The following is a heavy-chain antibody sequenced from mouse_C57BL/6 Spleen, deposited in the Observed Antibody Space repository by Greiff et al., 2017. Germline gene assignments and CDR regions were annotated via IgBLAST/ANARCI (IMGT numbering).Heavy chain of an antibody. Sequence: VKLQQSGAELARPGASVKLSCKASGYTFTSYGISWVKQRTGQGLEWIGEIYPRSGNTYYNEKFKGKATLTADKSSSTAYMELRSLTSEDSAVYFCARAGDYDSAYWGQGTLVTVSA. V-gene: IGHV1-81*01. D-gene: IGHD2-4*01. CDR1: GYTFTSYG. J-gene: IGHJ3*01. CDR3: ARAGDYDSAY. CDR2: IYPRSGNT.